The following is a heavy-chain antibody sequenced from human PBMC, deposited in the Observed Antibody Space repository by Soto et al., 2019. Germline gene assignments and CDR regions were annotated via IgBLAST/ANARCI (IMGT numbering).Heavy chain of an antibody. CDR3: TRSRTGTTSFDY. CDR2: SRDKGNSYST. CDR1: GFTFSDYY. Sequence: EVQLVESGGGLVQPGGSLRLSCAGSGFTFSDYYIDWVRQAPGKGLEWVGRSRDKGNSYSTDYAASVKGRFTVSRDASKNSLYLQMNCLKTEDTALYYCTRSRTGTTSFDYWGKGTLVTVSS. J-gene: IGHJ4*02. D-gene: IGHD1-7*01. V-gene: IGHV3-72*01.